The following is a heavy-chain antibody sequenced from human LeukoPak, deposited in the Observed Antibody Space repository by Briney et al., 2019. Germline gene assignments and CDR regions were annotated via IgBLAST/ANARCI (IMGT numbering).Heavy chain of an antibody. Sequence: GGSLRLSCAASEFSVGSNYMTWVRQAPGKGLEWVSLIYSGGSTYYADSVKGRLTISRDNSKNTLYLQMNSLRAEDTAVYYCARDSYGSGARDAFDIWGQGTMVTVSS. V-gene: IGHV3-53*01. CDR1: EFSVGSNY. J-gene: IGHJ3*02. CDR3: ARDSYGSGARDAFDI. D-gene: IGHD3-10*01. CDR2: IYSGGST.